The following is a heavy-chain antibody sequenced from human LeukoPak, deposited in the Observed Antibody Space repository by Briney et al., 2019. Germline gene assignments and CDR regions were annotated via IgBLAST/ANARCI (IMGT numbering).Heavy chain of an antibody. Sequence: GGSLRLSCAASGFTFSTYAMSWVCQAPGKGLEWVSAIDSGGNTYSADSVKGRFTTSRDNSKNTLYLQMDSLRVEDTAVYYCAKQAVTTVADYWGQGTLVTASS. V-gene: IGHV3-23*01. CDR3: AKQAVTTVADY. CDR1: GFTFSTYA. CDR2: IDSGGNT. D-gene: IGHD4-17*01. J-gene: IGHJ4*02.